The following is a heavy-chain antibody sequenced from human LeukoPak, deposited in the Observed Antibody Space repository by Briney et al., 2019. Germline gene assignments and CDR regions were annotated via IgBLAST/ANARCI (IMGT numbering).Heavy chain of an antibody. CDR3: ARVWYGSATLGWFDP. Sequence: SETLSLTCTVSGGSISSSTYYWGWIRQPPGEGLEWIGTVYYTGSTYYNPSLRSRVTISVDTSKNQFSLKLSSVTAADTAVFYCARVWYGSATLGWFDPWGQETLVTVSS. CDR1: GGSISSSTYY. CDR2: VYYTGST. J-gene: IGHJ5*02. D-gene: IGHD3-10*01. V-gene: IGHV4-39*01.